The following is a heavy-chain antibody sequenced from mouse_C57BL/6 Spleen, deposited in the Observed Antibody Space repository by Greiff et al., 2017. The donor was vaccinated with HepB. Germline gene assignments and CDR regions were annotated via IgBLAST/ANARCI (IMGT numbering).Heavy chain of an antibody. CDR3: ARRGGAMDY. V-gene: IGHV5-15*04. Sequence: EVQGVESGGGLVQPGGSLKLSCAASGFTFSDYGMAWVRQAPRKGPEWVAFISNLAYSIYYADTVTGRFTISRENAKNTLYLEMSSLRSEDTAMYYCARRGGAMDYWGQGTSVTVSS. CDR1: GFTFSDYG. J-gene: IGHJ4*01. CDR2: ISNLAYSI.